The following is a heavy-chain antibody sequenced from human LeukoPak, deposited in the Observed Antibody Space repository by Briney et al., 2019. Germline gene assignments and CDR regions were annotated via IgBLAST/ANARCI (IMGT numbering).Heavy chain of an antibody. Sequence: SGPTLVNPTQTLTLTCTFSGFSLSTSGVGVGWIRQPPGKALEWLALIYWNDDKRYSPSLKSRLTITKDTSKNQVVLTMTNVDPVDTATYYCAHTSTYYDYVWGSYRQVPFDYWGQGTLVTVSS. V-gene: IGHV2-5*01. CDR2: IYWNDDK. J-gene: IGHJ4*02. CDR3: AHTSTYYDYVWGSYRQVPFDY. CDR1: GFSLSTSGVG. D-gene: IGHD3-16*02.